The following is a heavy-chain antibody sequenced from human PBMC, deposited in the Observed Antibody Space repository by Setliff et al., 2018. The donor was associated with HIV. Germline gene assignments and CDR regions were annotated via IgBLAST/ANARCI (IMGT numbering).Heavy chain of an antibody. J-gene: IGHJ6*03. V-gene: IGHV4-61*01. CDR3: ARGLMSYNFWGGRNDYHYMDV. D-gene: IGHD3-3*01. CDR2: IYYSGRT. Sequence: PSETLSLTCTVSGDSVSSRSYYWNWIRQPPGKGLEWIGCIYYSGRTTYNSSLKSRVTISLDTSKKQFSLKLNSVTAADTAVYYCARGLMSYNFWGGRNDYHYMDVWGKGTTVTVSS. CDR1: GDSVSSRSYY.